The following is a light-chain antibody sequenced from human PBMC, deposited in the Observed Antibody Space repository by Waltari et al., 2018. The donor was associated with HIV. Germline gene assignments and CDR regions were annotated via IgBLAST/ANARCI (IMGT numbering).Light chain of an antibody. Sequence: DIVMTQSPDSPAASLGERATINCKCSQRVLSRSNNENYLAWYQQKPGQPPKLLIYWASTRDSGVPDRFSGSGSGTDFSLTISSLQAEDVAVYYCQQYYSSPRTFGQGTKVEIK. CDR2: WAS. CDR3: QQYYSSPRT. V-gene: IGKV4-1*01. J-gene: IGKJ1*01. CDR1: QRVLSRSNNENY.